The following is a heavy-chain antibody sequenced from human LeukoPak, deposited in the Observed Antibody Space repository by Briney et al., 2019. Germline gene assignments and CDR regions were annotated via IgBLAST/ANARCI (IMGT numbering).Heavy chain of an antibody. J-gene: IGHJ4*02. CDR2: IYYSGST. CDR1: GGSFSGYY. CDR3: ARGPNYYDSSGYFVDY. V-gene: IGHV4-59*01. Sequence: PSETLSLTCAVYGGSFSGYYWSWIRQPPGKGLEWIGSIYYSGSTYYNPSLKSRVTMSVDTSKNQFSLKLSSVTAADTAVYYCARGPNYYDSSGYFVDYWGQGTLVTVSS. D-gene: IGHD3-22*01.